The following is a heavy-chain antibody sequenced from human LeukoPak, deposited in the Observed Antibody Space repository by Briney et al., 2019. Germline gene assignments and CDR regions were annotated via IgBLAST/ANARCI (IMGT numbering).Heavy chain of an antibody. D-gene: IGHD4-17*01. Sequence: GGSLRHSCAASGFTFSSYSMNWVRQAPGKGLEWVSSISSSSSYIYYADSVKGRFTISRDNAKNSLYLQMNSLRAEDTAVYYCAREDYGDYGWFDPWGQGTLVTVSS. CDR3: AREDYGDYGWFDP. CDR2: ISSSSSYI. J-gene: IGHJ5*02. CDR1: GFTFSSYS. V-gene: IGHV3-21*01.